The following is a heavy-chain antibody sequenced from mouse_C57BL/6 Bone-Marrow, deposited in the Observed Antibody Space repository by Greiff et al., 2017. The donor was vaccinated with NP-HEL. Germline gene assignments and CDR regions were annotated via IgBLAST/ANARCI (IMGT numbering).Heavy chain of an antibody. CDR2: IDPNSGGT. CDR1: GFNIKDYY. Sequence: QVQLQQSGAELVKPGASVKLSCTASGFNIKDYYMHWVKQRTEQGLEWIGRIDPNSGGTTYNEKFKSKATLTVDKPSSTAYMQLSSLTSEDSAVYYCARYYYGSGYFDYWGQGTTLTVSS. CDR3: ARYYYGSGYFDY. V-gene: IGHV1-72*01. D-gene: IGHD1-1*01. J-gene: IGHJ2*01.